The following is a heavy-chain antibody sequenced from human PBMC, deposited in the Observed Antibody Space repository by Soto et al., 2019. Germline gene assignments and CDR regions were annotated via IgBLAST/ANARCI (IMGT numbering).Heavy chain of an antibody. CDR3: ARDKITGLFYY. V-gene: IGHV4-59*12. CDR1: GGSMRGYH. D-gene: IGHD2-8*02. CDR2: LHNSGNP. Sequence: SETLSLTCSISGGSMRGYHWNWIRQTPGKGVEWIGYLHNSGNPTYSSSLKSRVTISVDTSKNQFSLKLTSVTAADTAVYYCARDKITGLFYYWGQGTLVTVSS. J-gene: IGHJ4*02.